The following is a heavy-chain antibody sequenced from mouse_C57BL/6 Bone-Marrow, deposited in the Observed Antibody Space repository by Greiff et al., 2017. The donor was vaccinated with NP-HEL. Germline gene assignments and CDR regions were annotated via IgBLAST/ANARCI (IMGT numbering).Heavy chain of an antibody. D-gene: IGHD4-1*02. CDR2: INPSSGYT. J-gene: IGHJ4*01. Sequence: VQLQQSGAELANPGASVKLSCKASGYTFTSYWMHWVKQRPGQGLEWIGYINPSSGYTKYNQKFKDKATLTADKSSSTAYMQLRSLTYEDYAVYYCAGYRASTGTRDMDYWGQGTSGTVSS. CDR1: GYTFTSYW. V-gene: IGHV1-7*01. CDR3: AGYRASTGTRDMDY.